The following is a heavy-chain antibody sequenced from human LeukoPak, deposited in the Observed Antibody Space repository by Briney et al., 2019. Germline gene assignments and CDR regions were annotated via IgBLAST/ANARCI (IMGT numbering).Heavy chain of an antibody. Sequence: PSETLSLTCTVSGGSISSSSYYWGWIRQTPGKGVEWIGSIYYSGSTYYNPSLKSRVTISVDTSKNQFSLKLSSVTAADTAVYSCARHPYYYDSSGSYMDVWGKGTTVTVSS. V-gene: IGHV4-39*01. J-gene: IGHJ6*03. CDR1: GGSISSSSYY. CDR2: IYYSGST. CDR3: ARHPYYYDSSGSYMDV. D-gene: IGHD3-22*01.